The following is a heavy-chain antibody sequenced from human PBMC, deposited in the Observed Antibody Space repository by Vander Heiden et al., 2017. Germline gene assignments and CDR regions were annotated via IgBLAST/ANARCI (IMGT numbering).Heavy chain of an antibody. Sequence: EVQLVESGGGLVQPGGSLLLSCAASGFTFSDHYMDWVRQAPGKGLEWVGRIRNKAYSYTTEYAASVKGRFIISRDDSKNSLYLQLNSLKTEDTAVYYCARRRTSGGSDYWGQGSLVTVSS. V-gene: IGHV3-72*01. CDR3: ARRRTSGGSDY. CDR2: IRNKAYSYTT. D-gene: IGHD1-26*01. J-gene: IGHJ4*02. CDR1: GFTFSDHY.